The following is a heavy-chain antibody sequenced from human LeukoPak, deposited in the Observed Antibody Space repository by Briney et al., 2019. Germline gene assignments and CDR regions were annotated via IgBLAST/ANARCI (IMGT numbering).Heavy chain of an antibody. J-gene: IGHJ4*02. CDR3: TSRDY. Sequence: GGSLRLSCAVSGFSFSNAWMSWVRQAAGKGLEWVGRIRSKANNYATAYAASVKGRFTISRDDSKNTAYLQMNSLKTEDTAVYYCTSRDYWGQGTLVTVSS. CDR1: GFSFSNAW. V-gene: IGHV3-73*01. CDR2: IRSKANNYAT.